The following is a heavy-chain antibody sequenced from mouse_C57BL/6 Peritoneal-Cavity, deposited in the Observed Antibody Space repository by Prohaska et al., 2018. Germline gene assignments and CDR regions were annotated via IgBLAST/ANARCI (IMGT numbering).Heavy chain of an antibody. CDR3: ARGTTVPDFDY. Sequence: KLSCKATGYTFTGYWIEWVKQRPGHGLEWIGEILPGSGSTNYNEKFKGKATFTADTSSNTAYMQLSSLTTEYSAIYDCARGTTVPDFDYWGQGTTLTVSS. CDR2: ILPGSGST. CDR1: GYTFTGYW. J-gene: IGHJ2*01. D-gene: IGHD1-1*01. V-gene: IGHV1-9*01.